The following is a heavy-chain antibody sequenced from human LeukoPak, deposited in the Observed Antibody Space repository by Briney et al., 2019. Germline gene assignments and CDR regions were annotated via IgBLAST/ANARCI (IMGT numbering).Heavy chain of an antibody. J-gene: IGHJ5*02. CDR3: AKDREVRGANGWFDP. Sequence: GGSLRLSCAASGFTFSSYAMNWVRQAPGKGLEWVSTISGSGSSTYYADSVKGRFTISRDNSKNTLYLQMNSLRAEDTAVYYCAKDREVRGANGWFDPWGQGTLVTVSS. V-gene: IGHV3-23*01. CDR1: GFTFSSYA. CDR2: ISGSGSST. D-gene: IGHD3-10*01.